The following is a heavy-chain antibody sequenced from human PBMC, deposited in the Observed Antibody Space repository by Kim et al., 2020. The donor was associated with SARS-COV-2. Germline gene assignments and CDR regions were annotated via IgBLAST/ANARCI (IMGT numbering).Heavy chain of an antibody. Sequence: GGSLRLSCVASGFTLSAYWMSWIRQAPGKGLEWVANTKEDGSEKYYVDSVKGRFTISRDNAKNSLYLQMNSLRAEDTAVYYCARDFGVVGRLDPWGQGTLVTVSS. D-gene: IGHD1-26*01. V-gene: IGHV3-7*03. CDR1: GFTLSAYW. CDR3: ARDFGVVGRLDP. CDR2: TKEDGSEK. J-gene: IGHJ5*02.